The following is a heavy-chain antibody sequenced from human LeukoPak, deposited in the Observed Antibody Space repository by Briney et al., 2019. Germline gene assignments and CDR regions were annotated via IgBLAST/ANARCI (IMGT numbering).Heavy chain of an antibody. D-gene: IGHD3-3*01. CDR1: GFTFSSYW. V-gene: IGHV3-30*18. Sequence: GGSLRLSCAASGFTFSSYWMSWVRQAPGKGLEWVTFISYDGRTKYYADSVKGRFTISRDNSKNTLYLQMNSLRAEDTAVYYCANGRWSGPPQARNPPPEFDYWGQGTLVTVSS. J-gene: IGHJ4*02. CDR3: ANGRWSGPPQARNPPPEFDY. CDR2: ISYDGRTK.